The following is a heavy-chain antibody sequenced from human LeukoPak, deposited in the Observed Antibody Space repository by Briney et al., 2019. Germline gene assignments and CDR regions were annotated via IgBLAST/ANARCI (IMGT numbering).Heavy chain of an antibody. CDR1: GGTFSSYA. CDR2: IIPIFGTA. CDR3: ARGGVVAALGGWFDP. D-gene: IGHD2-15*01. V-gene: IGHV1-69*13. J-gene: IGHJ5*02. Sequence: ASVNVSCKASGGTFSSYAISWVRQAPGQGLEWMGGIIPIFGTANYAQKFQGRVTITADESTSTAYMELSSLRSEDTAVYYCARGGVVAALGGWFDPWGQGTLVTVSS.